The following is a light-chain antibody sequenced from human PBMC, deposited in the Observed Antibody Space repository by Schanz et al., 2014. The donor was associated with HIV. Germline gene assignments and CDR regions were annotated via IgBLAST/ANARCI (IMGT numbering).Light chain of an antibody. CDR3: SSYTSSSTWV. CDR1: SSDVGGYNY. J-gene: IGLJ3*02. CDR2: DVN. V-gene: IGLV2-14*03. Sequence: QSALTQPRSVSGSPGQSVAISCTGTSSDVGGYNYVSWYQHHPGTAPKLLIFDVNIRPSGVSNRFSGSKSGNTASLTISGLQAEDEADYYCSSYTSSSTWVFGGGTKLTVL.